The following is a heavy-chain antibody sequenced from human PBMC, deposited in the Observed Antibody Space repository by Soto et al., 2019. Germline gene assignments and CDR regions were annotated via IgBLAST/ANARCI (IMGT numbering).Heavy chain of an antibody. CDR1: GFTFSSYA. CDR2: ISYDGSNK. D-gene: IGHD3-10*01. CDR3: ARARSAKGRLHGSGSYSPVDY. Sequence: PGGSLRLSCAASGFTFSSYAMHWVRQAPGKGLEWVAVISYDGSNKYYADSVKGRFTISRDNSKNTLYLQMNSLRAEDTTVYYCARARSAKGRLHGSGSYSPVDYWGQGTLVTVSS. V-gene: IGHV3-30-3*01. J-gene: IGHJ4*02.